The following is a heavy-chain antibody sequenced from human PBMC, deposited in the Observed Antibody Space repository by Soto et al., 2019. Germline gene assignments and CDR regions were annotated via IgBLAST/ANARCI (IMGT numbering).Heavy chain of an antibody. CDR1: GYTFTSYG. Sequence: ASVKVSCKASGYTFTSYGISWVRQAPGQGLEWMGWISAYNGNTNYAQKLQGRVTMTTDTSTSTAYMELRSLRSDDTAVYYCARYLHSSGWSGRYFQHWGQGTLVTVSS. CDR3: ARYLHSSGWSGRYFQH. V-gene: IGHV1-18*01. D-gene: IGHD6-19*01. CDR2: ISAYNGNT. J-gene: IGHJ1*01.